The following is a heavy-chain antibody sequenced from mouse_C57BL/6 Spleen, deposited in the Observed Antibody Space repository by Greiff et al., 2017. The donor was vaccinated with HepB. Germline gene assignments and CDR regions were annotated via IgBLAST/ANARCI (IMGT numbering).Heavy chain of an antibody. CDR3: ASPMGY. J-gene: IGHJ2*01. CDR2: INPSSGYT. CDR1: GYTFTSYT. Sequence: VQGVESGAELARPGASVKMSCKASGYTFTSYTMHWVKQRPGQGLEWIGYINPSSGYTKYNQKFKDKATLTADKSSSTAYMQLSSLTSEDSAVYYCASPMGYWGQGTTLTVSS. V-gene: IGHV1-4*01. D-gene: IGHD1-1*02.